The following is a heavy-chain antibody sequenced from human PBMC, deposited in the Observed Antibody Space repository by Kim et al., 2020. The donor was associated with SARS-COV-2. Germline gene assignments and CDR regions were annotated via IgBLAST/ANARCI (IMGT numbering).Heavy chain of an antibody. CDR2: IGSGGGGT. J-gene: IGHJ4*02. CDR3: AKNSGATAGRPVDY. CDR1: GFTFSSYA. D-gene: IGHD6-13*01. V-gene: IGHV3-23*01. Sequence: GGSLRLSCAASGFTFSSYAMSWVRQAPGKGLDWVSAIGSGGGGTFYADSVKGRFTISRDNSKNTLFLQMNSLRADDTAVYYCAKNSGATAGRPVDYWGQGTLVTVSS.